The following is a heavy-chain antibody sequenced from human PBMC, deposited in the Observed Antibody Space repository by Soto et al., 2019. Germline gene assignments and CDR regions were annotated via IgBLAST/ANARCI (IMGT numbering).Heavy chain of an antibody. V-gene: IGHV3-23*01. CDR1: GFTFSIFA. Sequence: GGSLRLSCAASGFTFSIFAMSWVRQSPGRGLEWVSTISGSGGSTYYADAVKGRFTISRDNSMGTLYLQMKSLRVEDTAIYYCAKEVSLGSTVDLGYWGQGALVTVSS. J-gene: IGHJ4*02. CDR2: ISGSGGST. D-gene: IGHD7-27*01. CDR3: AKEVSLGSTVDLGY.